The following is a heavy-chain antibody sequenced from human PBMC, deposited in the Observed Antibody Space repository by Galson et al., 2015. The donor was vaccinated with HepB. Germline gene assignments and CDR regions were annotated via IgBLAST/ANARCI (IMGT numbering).Heavy chain of an antibody. J-gene: IGHJ4*02. D-gene: IGHD2-15*01. CDR3: ARNGYCSDGACYGFDF. V-gene: IGHV5-51*01. CDR1: GYSFTGYW. Sequence: SGYSFTGYWIGWVRQMPGKGLEWMGIIYPGDSDTRYSPSFQGQVTMSIDKSISTAYLHWSSLKASDTAIYYCARNGYCSDGACYGFDFWGQGTLVTVSS. CDR2: IYPGDSDT.